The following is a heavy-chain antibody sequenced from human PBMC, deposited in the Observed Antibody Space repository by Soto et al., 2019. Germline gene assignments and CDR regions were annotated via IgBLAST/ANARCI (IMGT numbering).Heavy chain of an antibody. Sequence: QVQLRESGPGLVKPSGTLSLTCAVSGAPISSRHWWSWVRQSPGKGLEWIGEVYHSGSTNYNPSFKSRVTVSVDKSKNQFSLTLKYVTDADTAVYYCASGQEIEYSYGSSGSFDIWGQGTVVTVSS. D-gene: IGHD3-10*01. CDR3: ASGQEIEYSYGSSGSFDI. J-gene: IGHJ3*02. CDR2: VYHSGST. V-gene: IGHV4-4*02. CDR1: GAPISSRHW.